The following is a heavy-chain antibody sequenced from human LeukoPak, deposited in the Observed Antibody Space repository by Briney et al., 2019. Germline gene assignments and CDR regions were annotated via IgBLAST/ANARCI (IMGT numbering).Heavy chain of an antibody. V-gene: IGHV3-11*01. CDR1: GFTFSDYY. J-gene: IGHJ4*02. Sequence: GGSLRLYCAASGFTFSDYYMSWIRQAPGKGLEWVSYISSSGSNIYYADSVKGRVTISRDNAKNSLYLQMNSLRAEDTAVYYCARDHYYDSSGLDYWGQGTLVTVSS. D-gene: IGHD3-22*01. CDR3: ARDHYYDSSGLDY. CDR2: ISSSGSNI.